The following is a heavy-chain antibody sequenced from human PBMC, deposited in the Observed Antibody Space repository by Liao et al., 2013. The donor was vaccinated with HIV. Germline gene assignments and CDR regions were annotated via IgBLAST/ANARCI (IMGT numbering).Heavy chain of an antibody. D-gene: IGHD3-22*01. V-gene: IGHV4-59*11. CDR2: IYYRGST. CDR3: ARDQYYYDSSGHYFDF. CDR1: GGSISGHY. J-gene: IGHJ4*02. Sequence: QVRLQESGPGLVKPSETLSLTCIISGGSISGHYWSWIRQPPGKGLEWIGYIYYRGSTNYNPSLKSRVTISVDTSKNQFSLKLSSVTAADTAVYYCARDQYYYDSSGHYFDFWGQGSLVTVSS.